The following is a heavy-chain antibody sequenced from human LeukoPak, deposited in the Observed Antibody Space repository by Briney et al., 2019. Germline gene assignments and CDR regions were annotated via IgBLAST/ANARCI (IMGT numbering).Heavy chain of an antibody. Sequence: PGGSLRLSCAVSGFTFSTYAMSWVRQAPGKGLEWVSGISGGGGTTYYADSVKGRFTIFRDNSKNTLYLQMNSLRAEDTAVYYCARGSLGVYDILTGYYDYYYYMDVWGKGTTVTVSS. D-gene: IGHD3-9*01. V-gene: IGHV3-23*01. CDR3: ARGSLGVYDILTGYYDYYYYMDV. CDR1: GFTFSTYA. CDR2: ISGGGGTT. J-gene: IGHJ6*03.